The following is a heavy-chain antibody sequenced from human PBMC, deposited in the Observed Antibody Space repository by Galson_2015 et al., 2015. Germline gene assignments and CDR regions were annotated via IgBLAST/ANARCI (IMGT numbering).Heavy chain of an antibody. CDR3: ARDDGIGGPFDY. CDR1: GFTFSNY. Sequence: SLRLSCAASGFTFSNYMNWVRQAPGKGLEWVSVIYSGGSTYYADSVKGRFSISRDNSKNTLYLQMNSLRAEDTAVYYCARDDGIGGPFDYWGQGTLVTVSS. D-gene: IGHD3-16*01. J-gene: IGHJ4*02. V-gene: IGHV3-53*01. CDR2: IYSGGST.